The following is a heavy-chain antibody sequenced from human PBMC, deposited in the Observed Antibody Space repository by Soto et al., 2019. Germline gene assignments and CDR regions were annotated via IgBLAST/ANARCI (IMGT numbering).Heavy chain of an antibody. CDR1: GGSISSYY. D-gene: IGHD2-2*01. CDR2: IYYSGST. CDR3: ARQGLSCSSTSCHNWFDP. J-gene: IGHJ5*02. Sequence: SETLSLTCTVSGGSISSYYWSWIRQPPGKGLEWIGYIYYSGSTNYNPSLKSRVTISVDTSKNQFSLKLSSVTAADTAVYYCARQGLSCSSTSCHNWFDPWGQGTLVTVSS. V-gene: IGHV4-59*08.